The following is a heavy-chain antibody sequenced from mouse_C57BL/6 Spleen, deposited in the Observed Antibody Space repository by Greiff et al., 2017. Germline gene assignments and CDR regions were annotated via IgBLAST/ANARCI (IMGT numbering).Heavy chain of an antibody. J-gene: IGHJ4*01. Sequence: DVHLVESGGGLVKPGGSLKLSCAASGFTFSDYGMHWVRQAPEKGLEWVAYISSGSSTIYYADTVKGRFTISRDNAKNTLFLQMTSLRSEETAMYYCARQNWDGAMDYWGQGTSVTVSS. CDR3: ARQNWDGAMDY. CDR1: GFTFSDYG. D-gene: IGHD4-1*01. CDR2: ISSGSSTI. V-gene: IGHV5-17*01.